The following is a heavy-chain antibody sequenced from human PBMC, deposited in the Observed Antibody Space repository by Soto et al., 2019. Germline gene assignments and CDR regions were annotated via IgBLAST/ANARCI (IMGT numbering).Heavy chain of an antibody. CDR1: GFTFSSYA. CDR2: ISYDGSNK. J-gene: IGHJ6*02. Sequence: GGSLRLSCAASGFTFSSYAMHWVRQAPGKGLEWVAVISYDGSNKYYADSVKGRLTISRDNSKNTLYLQMNSLRAEDTAVYYCARDRLEWLLENYYYYGMDVWGQGTTVTVSS. D-gene: IGHD3-3*01. CDR3: ARDRLEWLLENYYYYGMDV. V-gene: IGHV3-30-3*01.